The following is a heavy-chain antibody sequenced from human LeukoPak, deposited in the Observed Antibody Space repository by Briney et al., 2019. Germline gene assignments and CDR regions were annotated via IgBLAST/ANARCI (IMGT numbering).Heavy chain of an antibody. V-gene: IGHV3-23*01. J-gene: IGHJ6*03. D-gene: IGHD1-14*01. CDR2: IVGDSSKT. CDR1: GLTHHGYA. Sequence: PGGSLRPSCAISGLTHHGYAMTWVHQAPGKGLEWVSTIVGDSSKTYYADSVKGRFTISRDNSRYMLFLHMNSLRAEDTAIYYCAKQPYNYYYLDVWGKGTTVTVSS. CDR3: AKQPYNYYYLDV.